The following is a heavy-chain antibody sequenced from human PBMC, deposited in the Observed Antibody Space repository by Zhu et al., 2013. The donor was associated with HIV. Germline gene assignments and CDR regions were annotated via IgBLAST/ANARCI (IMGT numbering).Heavy chain of an antibody. Sequence: QVQLQESGPGLVKPSETLSLTCAVSGGSVSSENHYWSWIRQPPGKGLEWIGYIYYSGYTNYNPSLKSQVTLSVDPSKNLFSLSLNSVAAADAAVYYCASAVVCRSASCLKGSYFYYYMDVWGKGTSVAVSS. CDR1: GGSVSSENHY. V-gene: IGHV4-61*03. CDR2: IYYSGYT. D-gene: IGHD2-2*01. J-gene: IGHJ6*03. CDR3: ASAVVCRSASCLKGSYFYYYMDV.